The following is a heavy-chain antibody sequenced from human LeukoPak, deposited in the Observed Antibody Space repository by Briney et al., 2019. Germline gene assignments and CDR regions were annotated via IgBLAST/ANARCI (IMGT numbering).Heavy chain of an antibody. CDR1: GGSISSSSYY. Sequence: PSETLSLTCTVSGGSISSSSYYWGWIRQPPGKGLEWIGSLYYTGTTYYNPSLKSRVTISIDTSKNQFSLKVNFVTAADTAVYYCARDLPHSPYDFSPFDYRGQGTLVTVSS. CDR2: LYYTGTT. J-gene: IGHJ4*02. CDR3: ARDLPHSPYDFSPFDY. D-gene: IGHD3-3*01. V-gene: IGHV4-39*07.